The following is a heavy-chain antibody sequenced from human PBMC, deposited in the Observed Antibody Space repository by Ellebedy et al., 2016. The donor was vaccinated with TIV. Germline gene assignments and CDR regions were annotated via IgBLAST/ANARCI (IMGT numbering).Heavy chain of an antibody. CDR2: IFTSGSF. J-gene: IGHJ6*03. CDR3: ARVHCSITTCDYYYMDV. Sequence: SETLSLXXTVSGGSVSRYFWSWIRQPAGKGLEWIGRIFTSGSFNYNPSLMSRVTMSVVMSKNQISLRLNSVTTADTAVYYCARVHCSITTCDYYYMDVWGKGTTVTVSS. V-gene: IGHV4-4*07. D-gene: IGHD1-1*01. CDR1: GGSVSRYF.